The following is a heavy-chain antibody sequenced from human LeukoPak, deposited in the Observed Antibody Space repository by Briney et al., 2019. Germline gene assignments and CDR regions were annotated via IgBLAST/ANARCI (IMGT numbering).Heavy chain of an antibody. Sequence: PGRSLRPSCAASGFTFSSYGMHWVRQAPGKGLEWVAVIWYDGSNKYYADSVKGRFTISRDNSKNTLYLQMNSLRAEDTAVYYCAREKFLAAAGTRGSWFDPWGQGTLVTVSS. CDR2: IWYDGSNK. CDR3: AREKFLAAAGTRGSWFDP. CDR1: GFTFSSYG. J-gene: IGHJ5*02. V-gene: IGHV3-33*01. D-gene: IGHD6-13*01.